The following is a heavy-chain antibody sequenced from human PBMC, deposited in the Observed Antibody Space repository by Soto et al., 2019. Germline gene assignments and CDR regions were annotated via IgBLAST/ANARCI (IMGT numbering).Heavy chain of an antibody. J-gene: IGHJ5*02. CDR2: IYSSGST. CDR1: GGAISGYY. Sequence: FGTLSLTCTVTGGAISGYYWPWIRQSDGEGLEWIGLIYSSGSTNYNPSLKSRGTISLETSMNYFSLRLSSVPAADTAVYYCARGQRFSDWFDPWGQGTLVTVSS. CDR3: ARGQRFSDWFDP. D-gene: IGHD3-3*01. V-gene: IGHV4-4*07.